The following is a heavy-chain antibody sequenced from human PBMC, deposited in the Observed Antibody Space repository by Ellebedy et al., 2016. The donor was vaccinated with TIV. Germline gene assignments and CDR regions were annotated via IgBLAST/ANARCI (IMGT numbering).Heavy chain of an antibody. Sequence: GESLKISXAASGFIFSDYYMIWIRQAPGKGPEWVSFINGTATDIFYADSVRGRFTISRDNAEKSFHLQMNSLRVDDTAVYYCARGGRGYVYMDVWGKGTTVTVSS. CDR1: GFIFSDYY. CDR2: INGTATDI. V-gene: IGHV3-11*01. D-gene: IGHD5-18*01. J-gene: IGHJ6*03. CDR3: ARGGRGYVYMDV.